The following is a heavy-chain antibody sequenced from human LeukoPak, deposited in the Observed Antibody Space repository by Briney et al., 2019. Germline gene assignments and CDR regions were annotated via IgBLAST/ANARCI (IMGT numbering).Heavy chain of an antibody. J-gene: IGHJ4*02. V-gene: IGHV4-59*01. Sequence: SEALSLTCTVSGGSISTYYWSWIRQPPGKGLEWIGYIYYSGTTNYNPSLKSRVTMSVNTSKIQFSLKLSSVTAADTAVYFCARSLGTEAYAYFDSWGQGTLVTVSS. D-gene: IGHD1-1*01. CDR3: ARSLGTEAYAYFDS. CDR2: IYYSGTT. CDR1: GGSISTYY.